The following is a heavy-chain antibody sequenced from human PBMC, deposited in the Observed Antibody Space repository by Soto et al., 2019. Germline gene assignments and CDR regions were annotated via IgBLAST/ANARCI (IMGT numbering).Heavy chain of an antibody. V-gene: IGHV4-39*01. CDR2: IYYSGST. CDR3: ALNPYYDILTGYQYYFDY. CDR1: GGSISSSSYY. Sequence: PSETLSLTCTVSGGSISSSSYYWGWTRQPPGKGLEWIGSIYYSGSTYYNPSLKSRVTISVDTSKNQFSLKLSSVTAADTAVYYCALNPYYDILTGYQYYFDYWGQGTLVTVSS. J-gene: IGHJ4*02. D-gene: IGHD3-9*01.